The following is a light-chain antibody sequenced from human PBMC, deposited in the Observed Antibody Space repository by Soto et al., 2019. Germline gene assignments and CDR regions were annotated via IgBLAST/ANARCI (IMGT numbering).Light chain of an antibody. CDR2: DVT. V-gene: IGLV2-14*01. CDR1: SSDIGDYDY. Sequence: QSVLTQPASVSGSPGQSITISCTGTSSDIGDYDYVSWYQHLPGKAPKLLIFDVTHRPSGVSDGFSGSKSGNTASLTISGVRPEDEADYYCCSYTDTALDVVFGGGTKLTVL. CDR3: CSYTDTALDVV. J-gene: IGLJ2*01.